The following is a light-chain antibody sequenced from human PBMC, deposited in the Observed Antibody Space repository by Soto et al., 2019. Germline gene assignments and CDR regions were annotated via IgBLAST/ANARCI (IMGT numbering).Light chain of an antibody. J-gene: IGKJ1*01. CDR3: QQYGRSPWT. V-gene: IGKV3-20*01. CDR2: DAS. Sequence: EIVLTQSPGTLSLSPGDRATLSCRASQTVSSSYLVWYQQKPGQAPRLLIYDASSRATGIPDRFSGSGSGTDFTLTISRLEPEDFAVYYCQQYGRSPWTFGHGTKVEVK. CDR1: QTVSSSY.